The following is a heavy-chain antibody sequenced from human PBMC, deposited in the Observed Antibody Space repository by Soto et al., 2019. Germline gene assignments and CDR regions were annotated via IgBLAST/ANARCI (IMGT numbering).Heavy chain of an antibody. CDR2: IYYSGST. V-gene: IGHV4-30-4*08. CDR1: GGSISSGDYY. CDR3: XXXXXXXXXXXXX. Sequence: QVQLQESGPGLVKPSQTLSLTCTVSGGSISSGDYYWSWIRQHPGKGLEWIGYIYYSGSTYYNPSLKSRXXXXXXXXXXXXXXXXXXXXXXXXXXXXXXXXXXXXXXXXXXGQGTLVTVSS. J-gene: IGHJ4*02.